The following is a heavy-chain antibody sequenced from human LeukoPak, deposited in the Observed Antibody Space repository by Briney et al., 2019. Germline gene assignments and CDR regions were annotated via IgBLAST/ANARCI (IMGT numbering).Heavy chain of an antibody. V-gene: IGHV4-34*01. D-gene: IGHD3-10*01. CDR1: GGSFSGYY. Sequence: SETLSLTCAVYGGSFSGYYWSWIRQPPGKGLEWIGEINHSGSTNYNPSLKSRVTISVDTSKNQFSLKLSSVTAADTAVYYCARRTGVFYGSGSYYNVGRFDYWGQGTLVTVSS. CDR2: INHSGST. J-gene: IGHJ4*02. CDR3: ARRTGVFYGSGSYYNVGRFDY.